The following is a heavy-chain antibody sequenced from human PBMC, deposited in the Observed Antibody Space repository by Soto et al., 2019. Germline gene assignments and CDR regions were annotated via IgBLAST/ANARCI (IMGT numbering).Heavy chain of an antibody. J-gene: IGHJ5*02. CDR2: IFYTGST. V-gene: IGHV4-59*01. CDR1: GGSISRYF. D-gene: IGHD2-21*01. Sequence: SATLSLTFTVSGGSISRYFWSWIRQSPGKGLEWIGYIFYTGSTTYNPSLKSRVTISIDTSKNQFSLKLSSLTAADTAVYYCAHFSDLEWFDPWGQGTLVTVSS. CDR3: AHFSDLEWFDP.